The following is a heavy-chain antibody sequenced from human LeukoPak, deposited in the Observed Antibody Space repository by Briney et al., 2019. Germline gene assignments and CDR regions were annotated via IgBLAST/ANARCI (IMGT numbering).Heavy chain of an antibody. CDR2: IYTSGST. CDR3: ARDSYCSGGSCYAYDS. Sequence: SETLSLTCAVSGGSISSYYWNWIRQPPGKGLEYIGRIYTSGSTNYNPSLKSRVTISVDTSKNQFSLKLSSVTAADTAVYYCARDSYCSGGSCYAYDSWGQGTLVTVSS. D-gene: IGHD2-15*01. CDR1: GGSISSYY. J-gene: IGHJ5*01. V-gene: IGHV4-4*08.